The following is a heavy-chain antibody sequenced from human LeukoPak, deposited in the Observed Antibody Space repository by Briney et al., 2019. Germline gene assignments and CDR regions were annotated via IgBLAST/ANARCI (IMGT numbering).Heavy chain of an antibody. D-gene: IGHD5-12*01. V-gene: IGHV3-7*01. CDR1: GFTFSSYW. J-gene: IGHJ4*02. CDR3: ARDRKNSKWLPPDY. Sequence: GGSLRLSCAASGFTFSSYWMHWVRQAPGKGLEWVANIKQDGSEKYYVDSVKGRFTISRDNAKNSLYLQMNSLRAEDTAVYYCARDRKNSKWLPPDYWGQGTLVTVSS. CDR2: IKQDGSEK.